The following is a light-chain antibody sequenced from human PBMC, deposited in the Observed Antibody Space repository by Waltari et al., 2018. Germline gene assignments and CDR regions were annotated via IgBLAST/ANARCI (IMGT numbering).Light chain of an antibody. CDR3: MQARQTPYT. J-gene: IGKJ2*01. CDR1: QSLLHRNGYNY. Sequence: IVMTQSPLSLPVTPGAPASIPCRASQSLLHRNGYNYLDWYLQKPGQSPQPLIYLATTRASGVPDRFSGDASGTQFTLRISRVEAEDVGVYYCMQARQTPYTFGQGTKLEIK. V-gene: IGKV2-28*01. CDR2: LAT.